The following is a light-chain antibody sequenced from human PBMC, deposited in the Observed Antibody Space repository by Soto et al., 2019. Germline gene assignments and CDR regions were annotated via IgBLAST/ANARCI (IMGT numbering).Light chain of an antibody. J-gene: IGKJ5*01. CDR3: QQYNNWPPT. CDR2: GAS. Sequence: EIVMTQSPATLSVSPGERATLSCRASQSVSSNLAWYQQKPGQAPRLLIYGASTRATDIPARFTGSGSGTEFTLTISSLQSEDFAVYYCQQYNNWPPTFDQGTRLEIK. V-gene: IGKV3-15*01. CDR1: QSVSSN.